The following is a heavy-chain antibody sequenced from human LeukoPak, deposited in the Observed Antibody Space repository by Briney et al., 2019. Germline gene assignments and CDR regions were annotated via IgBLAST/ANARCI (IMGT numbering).Heavy chain of an antibody. Sequence: GGSLRLSCAASGFTVSSNYMTWVRQAPGKGLEWISVIYSSGYTYYTDSVKRSFTIVRDNSKNTLYLQMNSLRAEDTAVYYCASGYSSTWHNFDYWGQGTLVTVSS. D-gene: IGHD6-13*01. CDR2: IYSSGYT. J-gene: IGHJ4*02. CDR1: GFTVSSNY. CDR3: ASGYSSTWHNFDY. V-gene: IGHV3-66*01.